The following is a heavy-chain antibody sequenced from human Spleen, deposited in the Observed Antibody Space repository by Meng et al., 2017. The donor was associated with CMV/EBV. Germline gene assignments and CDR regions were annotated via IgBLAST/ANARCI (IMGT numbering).Heavy chain of an antibody. Sequence: TVSSNYMGWVRQAPGKGLEWVSFIYSGGSTYYADSVKGRFTISRDNSKNTLYLQMNSLRAEDTAVYYCAKEGIDYYDSSGYQNWFDPWGQGTLVTVSS. J-gene: IGHJ5*02. CDR2: IYSGGST. V-gene: IGHV3-53*01. CDR3: AKEGIDYYDSSGYQNWFDP. CDR1: TVSSNY. D-gene: IGHD3-22*01.